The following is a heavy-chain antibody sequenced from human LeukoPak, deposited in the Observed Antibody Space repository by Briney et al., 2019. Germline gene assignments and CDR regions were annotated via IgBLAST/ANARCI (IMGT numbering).Heavy chain of an antibody. CDR2: INPNSGGT. CDR3: AGVVVAATTKFDY. D-gene: IGHD2-15*01. V-gene: IGHV1-2*06. J-gene: IGHJ4*02. CDR1: GYTFTGYY. Sequence: ASVKVSCKASGYTFTGYYMHWVRQAPGQGLEWMGRINPNSGGTNYAQKFQGRVTMTRDTSISTAYMELSRLRSDDTAVYYCAGVVVAATTKFDYWGQGTLVTVSS.